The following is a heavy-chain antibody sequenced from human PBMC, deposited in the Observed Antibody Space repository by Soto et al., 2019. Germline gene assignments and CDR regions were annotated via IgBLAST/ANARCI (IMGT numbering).Heavy chain of an antibody. J-gene: IGHJ4*01. V-gene: IGHV3-30*03. Sequence: GGSLRLSCAASGFTFSSSGMHWDRQAPGKGLEWGTVISLDGSNKYYADSVRGRFTISRDNTKNTLDQKMNSMRTEDTAAYYCATERMEQCRLLPFFDYWGHGTLVTVSS. CDR3: ATERMEQCRLLPFFDY. CDR2: ISLDGSNK. D-gene: IGHD6-19*01. CDR1: GFTFSSSG.